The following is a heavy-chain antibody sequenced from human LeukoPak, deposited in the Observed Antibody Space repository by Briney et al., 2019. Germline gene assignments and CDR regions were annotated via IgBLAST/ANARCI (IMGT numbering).Heavy chain of an antibody. Sequence: SETLSLTCTVSGGSISSSSYYWGWIRQPPGKGLEWIGSIYYSGSTYYNPSLKSQVTISVDTSKNQFSLKLSSVTAADTAVYYCARDLQWLVLGYWGQGTLVTVSS. CDR3: ARDLQWLVLGY. J-gene: IGHJ4*02. CDR2: IYYSGST. D-gene: IGHD6-19*01. V-gene: IGHV4-39*07. CDR1: GGSISSSSYY.